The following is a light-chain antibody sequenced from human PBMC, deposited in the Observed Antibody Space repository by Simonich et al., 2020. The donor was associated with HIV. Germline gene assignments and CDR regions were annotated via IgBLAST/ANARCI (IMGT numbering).Light chain of an antibody. Sequence: DIQMTQSPSTLSASVGDRVTITCRASQSISTWLAWYQQKPGKAPKLLIYKASSLESGVPSRFSGSGAGTEFTLTIFSLQPDDFAIYYCQQYKSYSRTFGQGTKVDIK. V-gene: IGKV1-5*03. CDR1: QSISTW. CDR3: QQYKSYSRT. CDR2: KAS. J-gene: IGKJ1*01.